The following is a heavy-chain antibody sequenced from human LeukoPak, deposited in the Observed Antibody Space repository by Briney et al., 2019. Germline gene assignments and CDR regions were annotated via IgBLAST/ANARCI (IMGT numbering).Heavy chain of an antibody. Sequence: PGGSLRLSCAASGFTVSSNYMAWVRQAPGKGLEWVSVVYSGGSSYYADSVKGRFTSSRDSSKNTMYLQMNSLRPEDTAVYYCARDSHKGLWGQGTLVTVSS. CDR2: VYSGGSS. CDR1: GFTVSSNY. V-gene: IGHV3-66*01. CDR3: ARDSHKGL. J-gene: IGHJ4*02.